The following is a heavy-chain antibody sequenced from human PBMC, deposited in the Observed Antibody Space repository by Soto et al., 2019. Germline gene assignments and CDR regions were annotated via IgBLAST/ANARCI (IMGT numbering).Heavy chain of an antibody. V-gene: IGHV3-74*01. Sequence: GYLRVSFAASGLRFSHYWRLWVRQAPGKGLVWVSRISPDGRTTTYADSVKGRFTISRDNAKSTLYLQMNSLTVEDGAVYYCADSWLPTSYWGPGTLVTGSS. CDR1: GLRFSHYW. D-gene: IGHD3-10*01. J-gene: IGHJ4*02. CDR3: ADSWLPTSY. CDR2: ISPDGRTT.